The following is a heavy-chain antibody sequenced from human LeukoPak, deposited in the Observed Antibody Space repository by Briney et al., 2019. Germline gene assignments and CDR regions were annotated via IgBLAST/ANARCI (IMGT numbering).Heavy chain of an antibody. J-gene: IGHJ4*02. CDR3: ARGRYYDSTGYRKPVDY. D-gene: IGHD3-22*01. CDR2: INHSGST. V-gene: IGHV4-34*01. CDR1: GGSFSGYY. Sequence: SETLSLTCAVYGGSFSGYYWSWIRQPPGKGLDWIGEINHSGSTNYNPSLKSRVTISVDTSKNQFSLKLSSVTAADTAVYYCARGRYYDSTGYRKPVDYWGQGTLVTVSS.